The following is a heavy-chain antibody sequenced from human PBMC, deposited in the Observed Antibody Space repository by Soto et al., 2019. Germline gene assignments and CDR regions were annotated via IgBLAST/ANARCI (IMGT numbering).Heavy chain of an antibody. CDR2: IWYDGSNE. D-gene: IGHD6-19*01. J-gene: IGHJ6*02. CDR3: ARDDIPGIAVATYGMDV. V-gene: IGHV3-33*01. Sequence: RGSLRLFCAASGFIFSNFGMHWVRQSPGKGLEWVAVIWYDGSNEYYADSVKGRFTISKDNSKNTLYLQMNSLRAEDTAVYYCARDDIPGIAVATYGMDVWGQGTTVPLSS. CDR1: GFIFSNFG.